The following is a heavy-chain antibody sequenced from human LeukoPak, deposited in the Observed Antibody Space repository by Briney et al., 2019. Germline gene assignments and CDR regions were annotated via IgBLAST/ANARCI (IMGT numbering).Heavy chain of an antibody. CDR2: TYYSCKWYN. CDR1: GDSVSSNSAA. Sequence: SQTLSLTCAISGDSVSSNSAAWNWIRQSPARGLEWLGRTYYSCKWYNDYAVSVKSRITINPDTSKNQSSLQLNSVTPEDTAVYYCARDKSLYSSSWYVNWFDPWGQGTLVTVSS. CDR3: ARDKSLYSSSWYVNWFDP. V-gene: IGHV6-1*01. J-gene: IGHJ5*02. D-gene: IGHD6-13*01.